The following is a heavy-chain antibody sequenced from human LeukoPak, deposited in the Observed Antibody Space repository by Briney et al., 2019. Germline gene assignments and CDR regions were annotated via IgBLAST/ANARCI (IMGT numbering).Heavy chain of an antibody. V-gene: IGHV3-64*01. CDR1: GFTFSSYA. Sequence: GSLRLSCAASGFTFSSYAMHWVRQAPGKGLEYVSAISSNGGSTYYANSVKGRFTISRDNSKNTLYLQMGSLRAEDMAVYYCARGRTGLWGRGTLVTVSS. D-gene: IGHD1/OR15-1a*01. CDR2: ISSNGGST. CDR3: ARGRTGL. J-gene: IGHJ2*01.